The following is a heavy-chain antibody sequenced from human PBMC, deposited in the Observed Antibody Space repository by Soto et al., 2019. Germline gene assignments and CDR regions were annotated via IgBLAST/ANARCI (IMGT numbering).Heavy chain of an antibody. V-gene: IGHV2-5*01. D-gene: IGHD3-10*01. CDR3: ALSYYGSGVNWFDP. Sequence: QITLKESGPTLVKPTQTLTLTCTFSGFSLSTSGVGVGWIRQPPRKALEWLALIYWNDDKRYSPSLKSRLTITKDTSKNQVVLTMTNMDPVDTATYYCALSYYGSGVNWFDPWGQGTLVTVSS. J-gene: IGHJ5*02. CDR2: IYWNDDK. CDR1: GFSLSTSGVG.